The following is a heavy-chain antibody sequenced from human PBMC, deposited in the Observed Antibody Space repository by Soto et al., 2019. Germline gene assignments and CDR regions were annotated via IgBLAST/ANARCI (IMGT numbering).Heavy chain of an antibody. CDR2: IIPIFGTA. Sequence: SVKVSCKASGGTFSSYAISWVRQAPGQGLEWMGGIIPIFGTANYAQKFQGRVTITADESTSTAYMELSSLRSEDTAVYYCARDRYYDFWSGYYNSSSPYYYGMDVWGQGTTVTVSS. D-gene: IGHD3-3*01. CDR3: ARDRYYDFWSGYYNSSSPYYYGMDV. J-gene: IGHJ6*02. V-gene: IGHV1-69*13. CDR1: GGTFSSYA.